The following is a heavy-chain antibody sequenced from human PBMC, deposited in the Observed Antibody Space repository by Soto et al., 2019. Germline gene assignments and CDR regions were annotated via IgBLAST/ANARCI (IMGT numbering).Heavy chain of an antibody. D-gene: IGHD1-1*01. CDR1: GFTFSSYG. CDR2: IPHDGTYQ. Sequence: QVQLVESGGGVVQPGGSLRLSCTASGFTFSSYGMHWVRQAPGKGLQWVAVIPHDGTYQYYLDSVKGRFTISRDNSKDTLYLQMNSLRVEDTAVYYCVRDDDNLDNGLEHWGQGTLVTVSS. V-gene: IGHV3-30*19. J-gene: IGHJ1*01. CDR3: VRDDDNLDNGLEH.